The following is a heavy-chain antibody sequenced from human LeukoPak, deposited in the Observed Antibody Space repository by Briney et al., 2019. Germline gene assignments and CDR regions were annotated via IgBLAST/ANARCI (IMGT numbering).Heavy chain of an antibody. CDR1: GGSISSGDYY. J-gene: IGHJ4*02. D-gene: IGHD1-26*01. Sequence: SQTLSPTCTVSGGSISSGDYYWSWIRQPPGKGLEWIGYIYYSGSTYYNSPLKSRLTISVDTSKNQFSLKVSSVTAADTAVYYCARAGGTWYYFDYWGQGTLVTVSS. CDR3: ARAGGTWYYFDY. V-gene: IGHV4-30-4*01. CDR2: IYYSGST.